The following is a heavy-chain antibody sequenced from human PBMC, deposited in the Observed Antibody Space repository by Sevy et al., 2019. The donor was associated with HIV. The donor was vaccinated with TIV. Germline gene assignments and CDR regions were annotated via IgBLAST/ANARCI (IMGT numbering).Heavy chain of an antibody. CDR3: ARYAGGSNYENYYYGLDV. D-gene: IGHD1-26*01. Sequence: ASVKVSCKASGYTFTGYYMHWVRQAPGQGLEWMGRINPNSGGTNYAQKFQGRVTMTRYTSISKAYMELSRLRSDDTAVDYCARYAGGSNYENYYYGLDVWGQGTTVTVSS. CDR1: GYTFTGYY. CDR2: INPNSGGT. J-gene: IGHJ6*02. V-gene: IGHV1-2*06.